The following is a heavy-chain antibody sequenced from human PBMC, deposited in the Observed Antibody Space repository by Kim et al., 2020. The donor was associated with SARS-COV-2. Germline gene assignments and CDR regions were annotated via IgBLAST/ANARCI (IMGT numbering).Heavy chain of an antibody. CDR2: IYYSGST. CDR1: SGSVSSGSYY. J-gene: IGHJ4*02. D-gene: IGHD2-21*02. V-gene: IGHV4-61*01. CDR3: ARVTAVVTAPFDY. Sequence: SETLSLTCTVSSGSVSSGSYYWSWIRQPPGKGLEWIGYIYYSGSTNYNPSLKSRVTISVDTSKNQFSLKLSSVTAADTAVYYCARVTAVVTAPFDYWGQGTLVTVSS.